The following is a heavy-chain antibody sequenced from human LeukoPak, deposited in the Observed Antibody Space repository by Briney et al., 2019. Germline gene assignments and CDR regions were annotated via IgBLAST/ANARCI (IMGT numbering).Heavy chain of an antibody. Sequence: PGGSLRLSCAASGFTFSSYWMSWVRQAPGKGLEWVANIKQDGSEKYYVDSVKGRFTISRDNAKNSLYLQMNSLRAEDTAVYYCARDKYYDFWSEKKGYFDYWGQGTLVTVSS. CDR1: GFTFSSYW. CDR3: ARDKYYDFWSEKKGYFDY. D-gene: IGHD3-3*01. V-gene: IGHV3-7*01. J-gene: IGHJ4*02. CDR2: IKQDGSEK.